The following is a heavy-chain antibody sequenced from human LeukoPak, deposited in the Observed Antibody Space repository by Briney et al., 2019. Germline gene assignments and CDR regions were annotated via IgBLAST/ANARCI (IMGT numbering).Heavy chain of an antibody. CDR1: GFTFDDYG. D-gene: IGHD6-19*01. CDR3: GRDLSGWYGPDY. Sequence: GGSLRLSCAASGFTFDDYGMSWVRHAPGKGLEWVSGINWNGGNTGYADSVKGRFIISRDNAKNSLYLQMDSLRAEDTALYYCGRDLSGWYGPDYWGQGTLVTVSS. V-gene: IGHV3-20*04. J-gene: IGHJ4*02. CDR2: INWNGGNT.